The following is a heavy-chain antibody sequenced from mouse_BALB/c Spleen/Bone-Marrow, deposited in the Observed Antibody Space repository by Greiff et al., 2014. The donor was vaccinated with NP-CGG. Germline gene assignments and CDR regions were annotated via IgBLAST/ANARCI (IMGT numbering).Heavy chain of an antibody. J-gene: IGHJ4*01. CDR1: GYTFTSYY. Sequence: VKLMESGAELVKPGASVKLSCKASGYTFTSYYMYWVKQRPGQGLEWIGEINPNNDGTNFNEKFKSKATLTVEKSSSTAYMQLSSLTSEDSAVYYCARAAYDPYAMDYWGQGTSVTVSS. V-gene: IGHV1S81*02. CDR3: ARAAYDPYAMDY. CDR2: INPNNDGT. D-gene: IGHD2-3*01.